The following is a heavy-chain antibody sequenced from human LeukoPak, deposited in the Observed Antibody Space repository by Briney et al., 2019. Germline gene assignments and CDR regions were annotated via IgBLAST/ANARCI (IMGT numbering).Heavy chain of an antibody. V-gene: IGHV3-23*01. CDR1: GFTFSSYA. J-gene: IGHJ3*02. D-gene: IGHD1-26*01. Sequence: GGSLRLSCAASGFTFSSYAMSWVRQAPGKGLEWVSAISSSGGSTYYADSVKGRFTISRDNAKNSLYLQMNSLKAEDTAIYYCAREVGTPQAFDIWGQGTMVTVSS. CDR2: ISSSGGST. CDR3: AREVGTPQAFDI.